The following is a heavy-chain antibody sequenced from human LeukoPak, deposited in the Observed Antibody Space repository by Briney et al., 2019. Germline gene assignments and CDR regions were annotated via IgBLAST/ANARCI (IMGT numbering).Heavy chain of an antibody. CDR3: ARGVERYFDWLLQKEGLDY. Sequence: PGGSLRLSCAASGFTFSDYYMSWIRQAPGKGLEWVSYISSSGSTIYYADSVKGRFTISRDNAKNSLYLQMNSLRAEDTAVYYCARGVERYFDWLLQKEGLDYWGQGTLVTVSS. CDR2: ISSSGSTI. V-gene: IGHV3-11*01. J-gene: IGHJ4*02. CDR1: GFTFSDYY. D-gene: IGHD3-9*01.